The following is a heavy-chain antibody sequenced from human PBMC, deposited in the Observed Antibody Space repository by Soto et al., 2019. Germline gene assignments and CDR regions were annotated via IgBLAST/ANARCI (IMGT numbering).Heavy chain of an antibody. CDR1: GGSISSSSYY. CDR3: ARSMTTVVTLDY. CDR2: IYYSGST. J-gene: IGHJ4*02. Sequence: TETLSLTCTVSGGSISSSSYYWGWIRQPPGKGLEWIGSIYYSGSTYYNPSLKSRVTISVDTSKNQFSLKLSSVTAADTAVYYCARSMTTVVTLDYWGQGTLVTVSS. D-gene: IGHD4-17*01. V-gene: IGHV4-39*01.